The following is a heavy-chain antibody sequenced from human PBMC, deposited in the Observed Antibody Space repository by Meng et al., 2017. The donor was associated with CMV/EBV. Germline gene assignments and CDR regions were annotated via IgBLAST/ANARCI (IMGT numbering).Heavy chain of an antibody. Sequence: SEILSSTCTAPDGSISSSSYYWGWIRQPPGKGLEWIGSIYYSGSTSYNPSLKSRVTISVDRSKNQFSLKLSSVTAADTAVYYCARAVGGSGWYYFDYWGQGTLVTVSS. CDR3: ARAVGGSGWYYFDY. CDR2: IYYSGST. CDR1: DGSISSSSYY. D-gene: IGHD6-19*01. J-gene: IGHJ4*02. V-gene: IGHV4-39*07.